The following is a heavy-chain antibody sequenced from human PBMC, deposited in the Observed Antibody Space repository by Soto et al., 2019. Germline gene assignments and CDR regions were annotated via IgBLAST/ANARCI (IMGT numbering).Heavy chain of an antibody. V-gene: IGHV3-30*18. J-gene: IGHJ2*01. CDR3: AKGSRERRDWYFDL. D-gene: IGHD6-25*01. Sequence: QAPGKGLEWVAVISYDGSNKYYADSVKGRFTISRDNSKNTLYLQMNSLRAEDTAVYYCAKGSRERRDWYFDLWGRGTLVTVSS. CDR2: ISYDGSNK.